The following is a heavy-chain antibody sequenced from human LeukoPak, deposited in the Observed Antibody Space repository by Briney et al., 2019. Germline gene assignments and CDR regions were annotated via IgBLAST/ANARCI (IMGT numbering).Heavy chain of an antibody. J-gene: IGHJ4*02. CDR3: AAISYSGTWPVGY. CDR2: ISAGGDTT. V-gene: IGHV3-23*01. Sequence: GGSLRLSCGALGFTFSSYAMSWVRQAPGEGLEWVSGISAGGDTTYTADSVRGRFTISRDSSNNTLYLQMNILTAEDTAVYYCAAISYSGTWPVGYWGQGILVTVTA. D-gene: IGHD6-25*01. CDR1: GFTFSSYA.